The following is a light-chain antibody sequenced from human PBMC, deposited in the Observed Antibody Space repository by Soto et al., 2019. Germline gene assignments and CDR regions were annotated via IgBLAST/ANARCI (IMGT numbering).Light chain of an antibody. CDR2: TAS. Sequence: DIQMTQSPSTLSASLGDRVTITCRASQGIGSYLAWYQQKPGKAPNLLMYTASNLQSVVPSRFSGSGSGTDFTLTLNSLQPEDFATYYCQQGYSTPWSFGRGTKVDIK. CDR3: QQGYSTPWS. V-gene: IGKV1-39*01. CDR1: QGIGSY. J-gene: IGKJ1*01.